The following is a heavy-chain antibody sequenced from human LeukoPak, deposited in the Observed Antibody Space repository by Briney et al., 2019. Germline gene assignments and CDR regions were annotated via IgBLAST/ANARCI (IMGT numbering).Heavy chain of an antibody. CDR1: GFTFSSYG. CDR2: IWYDGSNK. D-gene: IGHD3-22*01. V-gene: IGHV3-33*01. Sequence: GRSLRLSCAASGFTFSSYGMHWVRQAPGKGLEWVAVIWYDGSNKYYADSVKGRFIISRDNSKNTLYLQMNSLRAEDTAVYYCARDGDSSGYPDAFDIWGQGTMVTVSS. J-gene: IGHJ3*02. CDR3: ARDGDSSGYPDAFDI.